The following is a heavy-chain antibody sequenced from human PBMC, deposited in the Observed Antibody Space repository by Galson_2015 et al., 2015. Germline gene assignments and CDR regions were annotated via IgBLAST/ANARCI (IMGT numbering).Heavy chain of an antibody. CDR1: GFTFSSYG. CDR3: AKVLVEGNPSHPDY. Sequence: SLRLSCAASGFTFSSYGMHWVRQAPGKGLEWVAVISYDGSNKYYADSVKGRFTISRDSSKNTLYLQMNSLRAEDTAVYFCAKVLVEGNPSHPDYPVPGTLVPVFS. V-gene: IGHV3-30*18. J-gene: IGHJ4*02. D-gene: IGHD4-23*01. CDR2: ISYDGSNK.